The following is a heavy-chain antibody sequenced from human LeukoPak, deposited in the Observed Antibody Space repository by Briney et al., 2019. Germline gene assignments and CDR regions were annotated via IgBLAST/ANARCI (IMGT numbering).Heavy chain of an antibody. D-gene: IGHD4-17*01. Sequence: GGSLRLSCAASGFTFSIYAMSWVRQAPGKGLEWVSAIGDTTYYADSVKGRFTISRDNSKNTLYLQMNSLRAEDTAVYYCAKGNRMTTVTHIDYWGQGTLVTVSS. CDR1: GFTFSIYA. J-gene: IGHJ4*02. V-gene: IGHV3-23*01. CDR3: AKGNRMTTVTHIDY. CDR2: IGDTT.